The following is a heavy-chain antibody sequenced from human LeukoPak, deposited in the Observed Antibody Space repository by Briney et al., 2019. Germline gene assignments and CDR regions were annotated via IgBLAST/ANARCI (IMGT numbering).Heavy chain of an antibody. CDR3: ARGSVFMGYASFDF. Sequence: PSETLSLTCAVYGGSFSGYYWSWIRQPPGKGLEWMAEIVQDGRTNCGPLLESRLTLSVDASKNQFSLKLRSVTAADTAIYYCARGSVFMGYASFDFWGQGVLVTVSS. CDR1: GGSFSGYY. V-gene: IGHV4-34*12. CDR2: IVQDGRT. J-gene: IGHJ4*02. D-gene: IGHD2-2*01.